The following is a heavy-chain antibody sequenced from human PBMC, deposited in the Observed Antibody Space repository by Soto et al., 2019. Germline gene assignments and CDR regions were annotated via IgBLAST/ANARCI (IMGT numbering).Heavy chain of an antibody. J-gene: IGHJ6*02. D-gene: IGHD6-13*01. V-gene: IGHV3-30-3*01. Sequence: GSLRLSCAASGFTFSSYAMHWVRQAPGKGLEWVAVISYDGSNKYYADSVKGRFTISRDNSKNTLYLQMNSLRAEDTAVYYCAREARIAAAGTPYYYYGMDVWGQGTTVTVSS. CDR1: GFTFSSYA. CDR2: ISYDGSNK. CDR3: AREARIAAAGTPYYYYGMDV.